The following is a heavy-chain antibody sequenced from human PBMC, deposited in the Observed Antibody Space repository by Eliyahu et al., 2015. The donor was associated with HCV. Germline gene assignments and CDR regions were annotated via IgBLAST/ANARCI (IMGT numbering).Heavy chain of an antibody. CDR2: ISSSSSYI. D-gene: IGHD6-13*01. J-gene: IGHJ4*02. CDR3: ARDRKQQLVVLPDY. Sequence: EVQLVESGGGLVKPGGSLRLSCAASGFTFSSYSMNWVRQAPGKGLGWVSSISSSSSYIYYADSVKGRFTISRDNAKNSLYLQMNSLRAEDTAVYYCARDRKQQLVVLPDYWGQGTLVTVSS. V-gene: IGHV3-21*01. CDR1: GFTFSSYS.